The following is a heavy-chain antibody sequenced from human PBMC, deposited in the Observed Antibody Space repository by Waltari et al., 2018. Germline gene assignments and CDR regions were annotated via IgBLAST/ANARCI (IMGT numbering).Heavy chain of an antibody. V-gene: IGHV4-39*01. Sequence: QLQLQESGPGLVKPSETLSLTCTVSGGSISRSKYYWGWIRQPPGKGLDWMASNYHSGSTYYNPSLKSRVTISVDTSKNQFSLKLTSVTAADTAVYYCARIYGSGSPIPSVDYWGQGTLVTVSS. J-gene: IGHJ4*02. CDR3: ARIYGSGSPIPSVDY. CDR2: NYHSGST. D-gene: IGHD3-10*01. CDR1: GGSISRSKYY.